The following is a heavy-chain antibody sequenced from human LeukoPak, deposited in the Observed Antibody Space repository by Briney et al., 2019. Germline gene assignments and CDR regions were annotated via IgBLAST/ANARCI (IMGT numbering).Heavy chain of an antibody. D-gene: IGHD3-10*01. V-gene: IGHV4-34*01. Sequence: PSETLSLTCAVYGGSFSGYYWSWIRQPPGKGLEWIGEINHSGSTNYNPSLKSRVTISVDTSENQFSLKLSSVTAADTAVYYCARPRVRGALPRDAFDIWGQGTMVTVSS. J-gene: IGHJ3*02. CDR2: INHSGST. CDR1: GGSFSGYY. CDR3: ARPRVRGALPRDAFDI.